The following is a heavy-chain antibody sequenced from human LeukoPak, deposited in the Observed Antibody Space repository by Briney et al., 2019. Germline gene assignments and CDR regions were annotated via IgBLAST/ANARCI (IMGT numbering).Heavy chain of an antibody. CDR3: ARLRQAARFERPTVAVRDYYYYYMDV. V-gene: IGHV4-34*01. CDR1: GGSVSGYY. Sequence: SEALSLTCAVYGGSVSGYYWSWIRQPPGKGLEWIGEINHSGSTKYNPSLESRVTISVDTSKNQFSLKVTSVTAADTAVYYCARLRQAARFERPTVAVRDYYYYYMDVWGKGTTVTVSS. D-gene: IGHD6-25*01. CDR2: INHSGST. J-gene: IGHJ6*03.